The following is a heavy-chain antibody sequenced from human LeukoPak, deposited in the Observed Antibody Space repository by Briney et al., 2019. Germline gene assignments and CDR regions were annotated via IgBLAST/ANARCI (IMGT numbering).Heavy chain of an antibody. CDR1: DFSISSGYH. J-gene: IGHJ4*02. D-gene: IGHD3-10*01. V-gene: IGHV4-38-2*02. CDR3: ARDRSYFIFDY. CDR2: MHHSGST. Sequence: SETLSLTCAVSDFSISSGYHWGWVRQPRGKGLEWIGSMHHSGSTYYNPSLKSRVTMSTDTSKSQFSLKLSSVTAADTAVYYCARDRSYFIFDYWGQGTLVTVSS.